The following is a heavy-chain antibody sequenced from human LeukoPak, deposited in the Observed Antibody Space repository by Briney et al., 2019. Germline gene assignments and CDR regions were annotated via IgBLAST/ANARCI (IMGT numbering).Heavy chain of an antibody. CDR3: ARGGHVVTANNDAFDI. CDR2: INGDGNT. V-gene: IGHV3-74*01. D-gene: IGHD2-21*02. J-gene: IGHJ3*02. CDR1: GFTFSSYW. Sequence: GGCLRLSCAASGFTFSSYWMHWVRQAPGKGLVWVSRINGDGNTKLRGLREGPIHHLQRQFQEHAVSSMNSLRAEDTAVYYCARGGHVVTANNDAFDIWGQGTMVTVSS.